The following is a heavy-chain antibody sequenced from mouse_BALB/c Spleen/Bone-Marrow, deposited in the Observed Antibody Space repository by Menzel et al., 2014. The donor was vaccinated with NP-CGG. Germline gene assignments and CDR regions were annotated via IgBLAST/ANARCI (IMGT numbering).Heavy chain of an antibody. D-gene: IGHD4-1*01. Sequence: VQLQQSGAELVRPGTSVKVSCKASGYAFTNYLIEWVKQRPGQGLEWIGVINPGSGGTDYNEKFKDKATLTADKSSSTAYMQLSSLTSDDSAVYFCARCLTGTRPMDYWGQGTSVTVSS. CDR3: ARCLTGTRPMDY. CDR1: GYAFTNYL. CDR2: INPGSGGT. V-gene: IGHV1-54*01. J-gene: IGHJ4*01.